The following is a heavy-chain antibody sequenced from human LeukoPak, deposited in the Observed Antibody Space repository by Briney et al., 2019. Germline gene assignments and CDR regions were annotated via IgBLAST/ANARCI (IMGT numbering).Heavy chain of an antibody. CDR1: GFTFNNYA. Sequence: GRSLRLSCAASGFTFNNYAMHWVRQAPGKGLEWVAVISYDGSNKYYADSVKGRFTISRDNSKNTLYLQMNSLRAEDTVVYYCARVTRRYSSGWYYFDYWGQGTLVTVSS. CDR3: ARVTRRYSSGWYYFDY. V-gene: IGHV3-30*04. D-gene: IGHD6-19*01. J-gene: IGHJ4*02. CDR2: ISYDGSNK.